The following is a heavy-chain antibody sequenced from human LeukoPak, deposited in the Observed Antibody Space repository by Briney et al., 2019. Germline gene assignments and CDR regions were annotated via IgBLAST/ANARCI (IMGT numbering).Heavy chain of an antibody. J-gene: IGHJ5*02. CDR3: AGSGTATYYDFWSGSTFNP. D-gene: IGHD3-3*01. CDR2: IYSSGST. V-gene: IGHV4-59*01. CDR1: GGSLSTYY. Sequence: SETLSLTCSVSGGSLSTYYWNWIRQPPGKGLEWIGYIYSSGSTTYNPALNSRVTISVDTSKNQFSLKLTSVTAADTAVYYCAGSGTATYYDFWSGSTFNPWGQGILVTVFS.